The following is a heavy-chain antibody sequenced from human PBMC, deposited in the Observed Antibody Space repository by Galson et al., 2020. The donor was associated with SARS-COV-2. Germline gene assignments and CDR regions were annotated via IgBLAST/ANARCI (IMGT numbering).Heavy chain of an antibody. CDR1: GFTFSSYA. V-gene: IGHV3-30*01. Sequence: GGSLRLSCAASGFTFSSYAMHWVRQAPGKGLEWVAAISYDGTNRYYAGSVKGRFSISRDNSKNTLYLQMNSLRAEDTALYYCAKEQLCTNGVCYCLDFWGQGTLVTVSS. CDR3: AKEQLCTNGVCYCLDF. D-gene: IGHD2-8*01. J-gene: IGHJ4*02. CDR2: ISYDGTNR.